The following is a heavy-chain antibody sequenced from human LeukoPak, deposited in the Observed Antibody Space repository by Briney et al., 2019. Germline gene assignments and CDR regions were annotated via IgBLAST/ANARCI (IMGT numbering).Heavy chain of an antibody. D-gene: IGHD1-26*01. J-gene: IGHJ4*02. Sequence: PGGSLRLSCAASGFTVSNSYMSWVRQAPGKGLDWVSAIYSGDTTYYADSVKGRFTISRDNSKNTLYLQMNSLRAEDTAVYYCAKGVGATDYWGQGTLVTVPS. V-gene: IGHV3-53*01. CDR2: IYSGDTT. CDR3: AKGVGATDY. CDR1: GFTVSNSY.